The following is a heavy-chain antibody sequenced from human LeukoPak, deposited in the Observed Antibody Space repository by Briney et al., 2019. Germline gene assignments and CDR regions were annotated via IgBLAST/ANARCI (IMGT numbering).Heavy chain of an antibody. CDR1: GFTCSSYW. D-gene: IGHD6-19*01. Sequence: GGSLRLSCAASGFTCSSYWMSWVRHAPGKGLEWVANIKQDGSEKYYVDSVKGRFTISRDNAKNSLYLQMNSLRAEDTAVYYCARPYSSGWYDAFDIWGQGTMVTVSS. J-gene: IGHJ3*02. CDR3: ARPYSSGWYDAFDI. V-gene: IGHV3-7*01. CDR2: IKQDGSEK.